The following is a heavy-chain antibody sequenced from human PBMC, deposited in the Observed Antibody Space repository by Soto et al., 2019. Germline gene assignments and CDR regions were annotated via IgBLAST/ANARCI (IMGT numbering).Heavy chain of an antibody. D-gene: IGHD6-13*01. V-gene: IGHV1-8*01. CDR1: GYTFTSYD. CDR2: MNPNSGNT. Sequence: QVQLVQSGAEVKKPGASVKVSCKASGYTFTSYDINWLRQATGQGLEWMGWMNPNSGNTGYAQKFQGRATMTRNTSISTAYMELSRLRSEDTAVYYCARGRKVGYSSSWYGWGQGTLVTVSS. J-gene: IGHJ4*02. CDR3: ARGRKVGYSSSWYG.